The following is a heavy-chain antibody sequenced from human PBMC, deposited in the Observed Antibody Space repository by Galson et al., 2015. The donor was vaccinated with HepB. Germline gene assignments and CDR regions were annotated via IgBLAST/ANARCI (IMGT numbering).Heavy chain of an antibody. J-gene: IGHJ4*02. V-gene: IGHV1-24*01. CDR3: ATETTVWGSYRYFDY. D-gene: IGHD3-16*02. Sequence: SVKVSCKVSGYTLTELSMHWVRQAPGKGLEWMGGFDPEDGATIYAQKFQGRVTMTADTSTDTAYMELSSLRSEDTAVYYCATETTVWGSYRYFDYWGQGTLVTVSS. CDR1: GYTLTELS. CDR2: FDPEDGAT.